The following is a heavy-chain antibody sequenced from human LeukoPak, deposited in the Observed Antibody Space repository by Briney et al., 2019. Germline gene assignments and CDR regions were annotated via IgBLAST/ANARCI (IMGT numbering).Heavy chain of an antibody. CDR1: GYIFTNYP. J-gene: IGHJ6*03. Sequence: ASVKVSCKASGYIFTNYPMNWVRQAPGQGLEWMGWINTNTGNPTYAQGFTGRFVFSLDTSVSTAYLQISSLKAEDTAVYYCARKGRDGYKRYYQYYMDVWGKGTTVTVSS. CDR2: INTNTGNP. D-gene: IGHD5-24*01. V-gene: IGHV7-4-1*02. CDR3: ARKGRDGYKRYYQYYMDV.